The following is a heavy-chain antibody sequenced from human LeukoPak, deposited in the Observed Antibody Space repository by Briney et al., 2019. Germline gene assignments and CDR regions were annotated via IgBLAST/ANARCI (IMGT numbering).Heavy chain of an antibody. D-gene: IGHD3-10*01. J-gene: IGHJ5*02. V-gene: IGHV1-8*02. CDR3: ARDGGSGSYYNPEP. CDR1: GYTFTSYD. CDR2: MNPNSGNT. Sequence: GASVKVSCKASGYTFTSYDINWVRQATGQGLEWMGWMNPNSGNTGYAQKFQGRVTMTTDTSTSTAYMELRSLRSDDTAVYYCARDGGSGSYYNPEPWGQGTLVTVSS.